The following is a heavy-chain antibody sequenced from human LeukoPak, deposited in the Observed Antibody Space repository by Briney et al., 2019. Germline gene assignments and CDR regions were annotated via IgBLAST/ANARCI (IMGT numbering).Heavy chain of an antibody. CDR1: GFTFSNYA. CDR3: AKADWSSSALDAFDI. D-gene: IGHD6-6*01. V-gene: IGHV3-23*01. CDR2: ISGSGGST. Sequence: GGSLRLSCAASGFTFSNYALTWVRQAPEKGLEWVSTISGSGGSTYYADSVKGRFTISRDNSKNTLYLQMNSLRAEDTAVYYCAKADWSSSALDAFDIWGQGTMVTVSS. J-gene: IGHJ3*02.